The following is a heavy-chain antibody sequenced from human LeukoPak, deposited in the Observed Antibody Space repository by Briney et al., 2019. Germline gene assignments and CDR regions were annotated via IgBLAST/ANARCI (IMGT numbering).Heavy chain of an antibody. CDR2: IYYNGTT. CDR1: GGSISNDYYF. Sequence: SETLSLTCTVSGGSISNDYYFWGWIRQPPGRGLEWIGNIYYNGTTYYNPSLKSRVTISLDTSKNQFSLKLSSVTAADTAVYYCARDVFNWYYWFGNWLDPWGQGTLVTVSS. D-gene: IGHD1-7*01. CDR3: ARDVFNWYYWFGNWLDP. J-gene: IGHJ5*02. V-gene: IGHV4-39*07.